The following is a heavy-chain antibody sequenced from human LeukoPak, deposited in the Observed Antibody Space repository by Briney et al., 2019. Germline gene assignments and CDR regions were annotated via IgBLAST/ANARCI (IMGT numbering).Heavy chain of an antibody. CDR1: GYTFTSYG. J-gene: IGHJ4*02. CDR2: ISAYNGNT. V-gene: IGHV1-18*01. Sequence: ASVKVSCKASGYTFTSYGISWVRQAPGQGLEWMGWISAYNGNTNYAQKLQGRVTMTTDTSTSTAYMELRSLRSDDTAVYYCARYDSDATTVVTPFDYWGQGTLVTVSS. D-gene: IGHD4-23*01. CDR3: ARYDSDATTVVTPFDY.